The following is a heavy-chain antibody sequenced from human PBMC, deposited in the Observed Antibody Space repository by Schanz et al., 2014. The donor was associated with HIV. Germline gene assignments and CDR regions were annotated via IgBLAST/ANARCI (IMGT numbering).Heavy chain of an antibody. CDR3: AKDQGDVTGTPFDY. D-gene: IGHD1-20*01. J-gene: IGHJ4*02. Sequence: VQLLESGGGLVQPGGSLRLSCAVSGFTFSNYAMHWVRQAPGKGLEWVSGISDNGGSAFYADSVKGQFTISRDNFKNTLHLEMNSLRAGDTAVYYCAKDQGDVTGTPFDYWGQGTLVTVSS. V-gene: IGHV3-23*01. CDR1: GFTFSNYA. CDR2: ISDNGGSA.